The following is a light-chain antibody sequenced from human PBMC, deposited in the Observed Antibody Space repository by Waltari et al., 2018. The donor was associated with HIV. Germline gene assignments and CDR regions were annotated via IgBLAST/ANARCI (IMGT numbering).Light chain of an antibody. V-gene: IGLV1-40*01. CDR1: SSNIGAGYD. Sequence: SVLTQPPSVSGAPGQRVTISCTGSSSNIGAGYDVHWYQQLPGTAPKLLIYGDINRPSGVPDRFSGSKSGTSASLAITGLQAEDEADYYCQSYDSSLSGSVFGGGTNLTVL. J-gene: IGLJ2*01. CDR2: GDI. CDR3: QSYDSSLSGSV.